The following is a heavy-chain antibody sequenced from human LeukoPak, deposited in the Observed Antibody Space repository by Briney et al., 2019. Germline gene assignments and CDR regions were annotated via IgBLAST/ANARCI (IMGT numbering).Heavy chain of an antibody. CDR1: GFTFSSYN. Sequence: GGSLRLSCAASGFTFSSYNMNWVRQAPGKGLEWVSSISSSSSYIYYADSVKGRFTISRDNAKNSLYLQMNSLRAEDTAVYYCARSDLAGNAYWGQGTLVTVSS. J-gene: IGHJ4*02. D-gene: IGHD6-13*01. V-gene: IGHV3-21*01. CDR3: ARSDLAGNAY. CDR2: ISSSSSYI.